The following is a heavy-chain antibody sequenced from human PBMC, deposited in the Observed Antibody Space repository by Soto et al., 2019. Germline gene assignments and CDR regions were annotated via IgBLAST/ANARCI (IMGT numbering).Heavy chain of an antibody. CDR1: GGSFSGYY. D-gene: IGHD6-19*01. CDR2: INHSGST. J-gene: IGHJ6*02. V-gene: IGHV4-34*01. Sequence: SETLSLTCAVYGGSFSGYYWSWIRQPPGKGLEWIGEINHSGSTNYNPSLKSRVTISVDTSKNQFSLKLSSVTAADTAVYYCARGPRIAVALSQHYYYGMDVWGQGTTVTVSS. CDR3: ARGPRIAVALSQHYYYGMDV.